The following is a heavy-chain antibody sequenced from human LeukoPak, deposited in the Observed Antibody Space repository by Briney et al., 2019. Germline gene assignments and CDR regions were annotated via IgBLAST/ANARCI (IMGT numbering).Heavy chain of an antibody. V-gene: IGHV4-59*08. J-gene: IGHJ5*02. D-gene: IGHD3-10*01. CDR2: IYYSGST. CDR1: GGPISSYH. CDR3: ARRAYGSGRYPFDP. Sequence: SETLSLTCTVSGGPISSYHWSWIRQPPGKGREGIGYIYYSGSTNYNPSLKSRVTISLDTSKNQSSLKLPSVPAADTAVYYCARRAYGSGRYPFDPWRQGTLVTVSS.